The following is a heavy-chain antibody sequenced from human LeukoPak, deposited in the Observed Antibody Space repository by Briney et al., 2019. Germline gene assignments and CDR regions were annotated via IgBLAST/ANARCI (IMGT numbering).Heavy chain of an antibody. D-gene: IGHD3-9*01. V-gene: IGHV4-59*01. CDR1: GGSISSYY. J-gene: IGHJ4*02. CDR3: AGGRSFPGGAFYFDY. Sequence: SETLSLTCTVSGGSISSYYWSWIRQPPGKGLEWIGYIYYSGSTNYNPSLKSRVTMSVDTSKKQFSLKVSSVTAADTAVYYCAGGRSFPGGAFYFDYWGQGSLVTVSS. CDR2: IYYSGST.